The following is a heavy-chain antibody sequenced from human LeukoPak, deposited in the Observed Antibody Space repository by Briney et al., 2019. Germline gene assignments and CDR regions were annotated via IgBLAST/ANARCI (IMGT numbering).Heavy chain of an antibody. D-gene: IGHD3-22*01. Sequence: SVKVSCKASGGTFSSYAISWVRQAPGQGLEWMGRIIPILGMANYAQKFQGRVTITADKSTSTAYMELSSLRSEDTAVYYCARDYYDSSGYPKDDAFDIWGQGTMVTVSS. J-gene: IGHJ3*02. CDR2: IIPILGMA. CDR3: ARDYYDSSGYPKDDAFDI. V-gene: IGHV1-69*04. CDR1: GGTFSSYA.